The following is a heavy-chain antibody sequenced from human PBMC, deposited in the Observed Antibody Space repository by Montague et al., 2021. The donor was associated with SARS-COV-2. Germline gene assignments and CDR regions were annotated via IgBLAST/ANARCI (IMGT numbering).Heavy chain of an antibody. J-gene: IGHJ3*02. CDR3: ARGGYYDYAFDI. V-gene: IGHV4-59*01. CDR1: GFSISSGYY. CDR2: IYYSGST. D-gene: IGHD3-22*01. Sequence: SETLSLTCSVSGFSISSGYYWGWIRQTPGKGLEWIGYIYYSGSTNYNPSLKSRVTISVDTSKNQFSLKLSSVTAADTAVYYCARGGYYDYAFDIWGQGTMVTVSS.